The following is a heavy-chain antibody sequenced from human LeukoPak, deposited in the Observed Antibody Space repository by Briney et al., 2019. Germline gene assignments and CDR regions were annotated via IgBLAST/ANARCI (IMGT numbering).Heavy chain of an antibody. Sequence: GGSLRLSCAASGLTLSDYDIHWVRQPIGKGLDWVSGLGSAGDKYHAGSERGRFTISREDADNSVYLQMNGLRPEDTAIYYCARAKRETSTRPWTSGMDVWGQGTGVTVSS. V-gene: IGHV3-13*01. D-gene: IGHD3/OR15-3a*01. J-gene: IGHJ6*02. CDR3: ARAKRETSTRPWTSGMDV. CDR2: LGSAGDK. CDR1: GLTLSDYD.